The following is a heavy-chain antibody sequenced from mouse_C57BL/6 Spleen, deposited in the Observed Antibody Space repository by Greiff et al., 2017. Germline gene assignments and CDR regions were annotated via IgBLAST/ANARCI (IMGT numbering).Heavy chain of an antibody. Sequence: QVQLQQSGPELVKPGASVKISCKASGYSFTSYYIHWVKQRPGQGLEWIGWIYPGSGNTKYNEKFKGKATLSADTSSSTAYMQLSSLTSEDSAVYYCARTPRDWYVDVWGTGTTVTVSS. V-gene: IGHV1-66*01. J-gene: IGHJ1*03. CDR1: GYSFTSYY. CDR2: IYPGSGNT. CDR3: ARTPRDWYVDV.